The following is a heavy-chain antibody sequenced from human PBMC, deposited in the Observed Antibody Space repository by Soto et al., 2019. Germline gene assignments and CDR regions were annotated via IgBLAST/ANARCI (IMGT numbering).Heavy chain of an antibody. J-gene: IGHJ4*02. D-gene: IGHD3-16*02. V-gene: IGHV3-23*01. Sequence: GSLRLSCAASGFTFSSYAMSWVRQAPGKGLEWVSGIGASGRSTYYPDSVKGRFTISRDNSKNTLYLQMNNLRAEDTAVYYCADSGEWSFNFEYWGLGTLVTVSS. CDR2: IGASGRST. CDR3: ADSGEWSFNFEY. CDR1: GFTFSSYA.